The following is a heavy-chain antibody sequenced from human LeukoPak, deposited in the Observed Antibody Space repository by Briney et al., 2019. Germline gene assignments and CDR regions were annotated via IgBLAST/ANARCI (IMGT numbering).Heavy chain of an antibody. Sequence: GGSLRLSCAASGFTLSNYWMSWVRQAPGKGLEWVANIKKDGSEKYYVDSVKGRFSISRDNAENSLYLQMNSLRAEDTAVYYCARVLAQYCSGGSCSTDYWGQGTLVTVSS. CDR3: ARVLAQYCSGGSCSTDY. V-gene: IGHV3-7*01. CDR2: IKKDGSEK. CDR1: GFTLSNYW. D-gene: IGHD2-15*01. J-gene: IGHJ4*02.